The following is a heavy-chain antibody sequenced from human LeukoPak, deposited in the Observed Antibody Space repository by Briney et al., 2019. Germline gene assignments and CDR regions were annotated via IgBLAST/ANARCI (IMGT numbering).Heavy chain of an antibody. CDR1: GYTFTSYG. CDR3: ARAGRVPAARRTADY. V-gene: IGHV1-18*01. D-gene: IGHD2-2*01. CDR2: ISAYNGNT. J-gene: IGHJ4*02. Sequence: ASVKVSCTASGYTFTSYGISGVRQAPGQGLEWMGWISAYNGNTNYAQKLQGRVTLHTHTSTSTAYMELRSLRSDDTAVYYCARAGRVPAARRTADYWGQGTLVTVSS.